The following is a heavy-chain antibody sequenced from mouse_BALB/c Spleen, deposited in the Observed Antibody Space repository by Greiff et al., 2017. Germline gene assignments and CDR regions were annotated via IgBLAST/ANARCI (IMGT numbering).Heavy chain of an antibody. V-gene: IGHV1-4*01. CDR1: GYTFTSYT. Sequence: VQRVESGAELARPGASVKMSCKASGYTFTSYTMHWVKQRPGQGLEWIGYINPSSGYTNYNQKFKDKATLTADKSSSTAYMQLSSLTSENSAVYFCARGTPSFDYWGQGTTLTVSS. CDR3: ARGTPSFDY. J-gene: IGHJ2*01. CDR2: INPSSGYT.